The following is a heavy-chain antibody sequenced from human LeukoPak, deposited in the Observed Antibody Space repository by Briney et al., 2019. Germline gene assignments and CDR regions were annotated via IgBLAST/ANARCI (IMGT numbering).Heavy chain of an antibody. CDR2: INHLGTT. Sequence: SETLSLTCAVYGASFSGYYWTWIRQPPGKGLEWIGDINHLGTTNCNPSFKSRVTISVDTSKNQLSLKLNSVTAADTAVYYCARPMVRGAPHKYWHFDLWGRGTLVTVSS. CDR1: GASFSGYY. D-gene: IGHD3-10*01. J-gene: IGHJ2*01. V-gene: IGHV4-34*01. CDR3: ARPMVRGAPHKYWHFDL.